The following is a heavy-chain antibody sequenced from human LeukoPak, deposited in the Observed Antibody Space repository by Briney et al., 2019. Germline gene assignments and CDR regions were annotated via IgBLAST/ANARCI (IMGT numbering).Heavy chain of an antibody. J-gene: IGHJ6*02. CDR1: GDSVSSNSAA. CDR3: ARDPLQWLVPHYYYYGMDV. D-gene: IGHD6-19*01. V-gene: IGHV6-1*01. CDR2: TYYRSKWYN. Sequence: SQTLSLTFAISGDSVSSNSAAWNWIRQSPSRGLEWLGSTYYRSKWYNDYAVSVKSRITIHPDTSKNQFSLQLNSVTPEDTAVYYCARDPLQWLVPHYYYYGMDVWGQGTTVAVSS.